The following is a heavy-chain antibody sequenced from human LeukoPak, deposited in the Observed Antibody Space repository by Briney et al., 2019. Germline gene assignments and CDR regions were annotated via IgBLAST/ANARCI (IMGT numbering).Heavy chain of an antibody. CDR3: ARDDLAPYSSSSKPCDY. Sequence: GASVKVSCKASGGTFSSYAISWVRQAPGQGLEWMGGIIPIFGTANYAQKFQGRVTITTDESTNTAYMELSSLRSEDTAVYYCARDDLAPYSSSSKPCDYWGQGTLVTVSS. D-gene: IGHD6-6*01. J-gene: IGHJ4*02. CDR2: IIPIFGTA. V-gene: IGHV1-69*05. CDR1: GGTFSSYA.